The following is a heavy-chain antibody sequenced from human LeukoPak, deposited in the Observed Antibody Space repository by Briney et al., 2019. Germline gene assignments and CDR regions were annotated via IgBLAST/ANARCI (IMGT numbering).Heavy chain of an antibody. CDR3: ARIAVTGKTDY. CDR1: GGSVSSGGYY. J-gene: IGHJ4*02. CDR2: IYYSGST. V-gene: IGHV4-61*08. D-gene: IGHD6-19*01. Sequence: PSETLSLTCTVSGGSVSSGGYYWSWIRQPPGKGLEWIGYIYYSGSTNYNPSLKSRVTISVDTSKNQFSLKLSSVTAADTAVYYCARIAVTGKTDYWGQGTLVTVSS.